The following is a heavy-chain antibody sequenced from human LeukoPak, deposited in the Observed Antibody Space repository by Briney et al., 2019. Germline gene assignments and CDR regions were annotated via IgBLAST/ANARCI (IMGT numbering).Heavy chain of an antibody. Sequence: GGSLQISCKGSGYWFTNYWIGWVGQLPGKGLEWMGIIYPGDSDTRYRPSFQGQVTISADKSITTAYLQWSSLRASDTAMYYCAIGWDSSTSCYRCFDFWGQGPLVTVSS. CDR1: GYWFTNYW. CDR2: IYPGDSDT. D-gene: IGHD2-2*02. CDR3: AIGWDSSTSCYRCFDF. V-gene: IGHV5-51*01. J-gene: IGHJ4*02.